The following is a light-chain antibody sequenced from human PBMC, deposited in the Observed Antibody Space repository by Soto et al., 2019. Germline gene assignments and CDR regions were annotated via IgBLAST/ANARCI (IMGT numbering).Light chain of an antibody. CDR3: QQYNNWPPWT. J-gene: IGKJ1*01. CDR2: GAS. Sequence: ELVMTQSPATLSVSQGERATLSCRASHSVSSNLAWYQQKPGQAPRLLIYGASTRATGIPARFSGSGSGTEFTLTISSLQSEDFAVYYCQQYNNWPPWTFGQGTKVEIK. CDR1: HSVSSN. V-gene: IGKV3-15*01.